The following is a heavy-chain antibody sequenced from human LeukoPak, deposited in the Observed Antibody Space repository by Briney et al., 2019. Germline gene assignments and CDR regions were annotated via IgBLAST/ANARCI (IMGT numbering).Heavy chain of an antibody. CDR1: GFTFSSYA. CDR3: ARGPAGYPDY. D-gene: IGHD6-13*01. V-gene: IGHV3-30*04. J-gene: IGHJ4*02. Sequence: GGSLRLSCAASGFTFSSYAMHWVRQAPGKGLEWVAVISYDGSNKYYADSVKGRFTISRDNSKNTLYLQMNSLRAEDTAVYYCARGPAGYPDYWGQGTLVTVSS. CDR2: ISYDGSNK.